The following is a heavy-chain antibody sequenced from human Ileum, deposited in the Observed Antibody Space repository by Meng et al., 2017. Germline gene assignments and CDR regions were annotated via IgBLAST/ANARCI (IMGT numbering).Heavy chain of an antibody. CDR1: WCSLSSYG. Sequence: ESGPGLVNPAHTPPLTCTFSWCSLSSYGEGWIGNRDGTGMAWIWLIYTNGNNNYSHCLTLRVTLSIATYKNKFSLKLRTVTAEDADVYSCERDRSSSWYYFDYWGQGTLVTVSS. CDR3: ERDRSSSWYYFDY. D-gene: IGHD6-13*01. CDR2: IYTNGNN. J-gene: IGHJ4*02. V-gene: IGHV4-4*07.